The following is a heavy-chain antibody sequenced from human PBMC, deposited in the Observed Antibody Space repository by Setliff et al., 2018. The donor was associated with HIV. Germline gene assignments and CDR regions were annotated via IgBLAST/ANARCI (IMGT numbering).Heavy chain of an antibody. CDR2: IFGSGIT. D-gene: IGHD6-19*01. V-gene: IGHV4-31*03. J-gene: IGHJ4*02. CDR3: ARATWLVHPFPLYYFDY. Sequence: SETLSLTCTLSGFSISSDGFYWNWIRQRPGKGLEWIGYIFGSGITYYNPSLKSRLRISIDTSANQFSVELSSVTAADTALYFCARATWLVHPFPLYYFDYWGQGTLVTVSS. CDR1: GFSISSDGFY.